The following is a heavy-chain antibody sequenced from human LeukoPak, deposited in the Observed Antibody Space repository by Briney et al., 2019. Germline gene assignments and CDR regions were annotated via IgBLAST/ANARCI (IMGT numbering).Heavy chain of an antibody. V-gene: IGHV1-2*02. CDR2: INPNSGGT. Sequence: ASVKVSCKASGYTFTGYYMHWVRQAPGQGLEWMGWINPNSGGTNYAQKFQGRVTMTRDTSISTAYMELSRLRSDDTAVYYCARDRGIDYYGSGSYYRHYYYYMDVWGKGTTVTVSS. D-gene: IGHD3-10*01. CDR1: GYTFTGYY. J-gene: IGHJ6*03. CDR3: ARDRGIDYYGSGSYYRHYYYYMDV.